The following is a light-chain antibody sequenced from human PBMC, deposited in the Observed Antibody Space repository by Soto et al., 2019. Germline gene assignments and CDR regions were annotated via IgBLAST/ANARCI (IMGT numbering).Light chain of an antibody. CDR3: QQSYSTPYT. V-gene: IGKV1-39*01. J-gene: IGKJ2*01. Sequence: DIQMTQSPSSLSASVGDRVTITCRASQSISSYLNWYQQNPGKALKLLIYAASSLQSGVPSRFSGSGSGTDFTLTISSLQPEDFATYYCQQSYSTPYTFGQGTKLEIK. CDR2: AAS. CDR1: QSISSY.